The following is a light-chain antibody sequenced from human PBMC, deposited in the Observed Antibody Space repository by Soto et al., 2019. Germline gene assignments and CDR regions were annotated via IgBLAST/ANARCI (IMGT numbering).Light chain of an antibody. CDR1: ESLVYSDGNTY. J-gene: IGKJ1*01. CDR2: KVS. Sequence: DVVMTQSPLSLPVTLGQPASISCRSSESLVYSDGNTYLNWFQQRPGQSPRRLFYKVSNRDSGVPDRFSGSGSGTDFTLKISRVEAEDVGLYYCMQGTHWPETFGQRTKVDIK. V-gene: IGKV2-30*01. CDR3: MQGTHWPET.